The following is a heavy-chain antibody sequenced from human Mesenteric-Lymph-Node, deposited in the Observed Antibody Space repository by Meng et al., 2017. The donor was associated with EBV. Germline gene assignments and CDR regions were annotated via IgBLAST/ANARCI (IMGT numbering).Heavy chain of an antibody. CDR1: VGSFSGFY. CDR2: INHIGST. D-gene: IGHD1-26*01. Sequence: QVQLKRWGAGLLKPSGTLSLTCAVPVGSFSGFYWSWVRQHPGKGPEWIGEINHIGSTSYNPSLKSRVTMSIDTSKNQFSLKLSSVTAADTAVYYCARGGGNYYIDYWGQGILVTVSS. V-gene: IGHV4-34*01. J-gene: IGHJ4*02. CDR3: ARGGGNYYIDY.